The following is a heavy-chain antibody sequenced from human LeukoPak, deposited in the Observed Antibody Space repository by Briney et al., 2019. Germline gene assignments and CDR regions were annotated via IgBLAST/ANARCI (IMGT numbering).Heavy chain of an antibody. CDR1: GYTFTSYG. V-gene: IGHV1-18*01. Sequence: GASVKVSCKASGYTFTSYGISWVRQAPGQGLEWMGWISAYNGNTNYAQKLQGRVTMTRDTSISTAYMELSRLRSDDTAVYYCARDGNNWNDYYYYYMDVWGKGTTVTVSS. D-gene: IGHD1-20*01. CDR3: ARDGNNWNDYYYYYMDV. J-gene: IGHJ6*03. CDR2: ISAYNGNT.